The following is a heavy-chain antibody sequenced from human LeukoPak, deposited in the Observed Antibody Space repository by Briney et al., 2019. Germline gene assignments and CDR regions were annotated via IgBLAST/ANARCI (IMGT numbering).Heavy chain of an antibody. Sequence: SQTLSLTCDISGDSVSSNGVTWNWIRQSPSRGLEWLGRTYYRSTWYNDYAVSVRGRITVNPDTSKNQISLHLNSVTPEDTAVYYCARRLTQYDCFDPWGQGILVTVSS. J-gene: IGHJ5*02. CDR3: ARRLTQYDCFDP. V-gene: IGHV6-1*01. CDR1: GDSVSSNGVT. D-gene: IGHD2-2*01. CDR2: TYYRSTWYN.